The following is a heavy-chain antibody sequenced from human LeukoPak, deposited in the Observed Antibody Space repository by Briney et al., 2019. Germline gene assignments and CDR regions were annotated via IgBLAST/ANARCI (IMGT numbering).Heavy chain of an antibody. V-gene: IGHV3-30*18. CDR1: GFTFSSYG. CDR3: AKDRLLWFGGAYYYYYGMDV. CDR2: ISYDGSNK. Sequence: GGSLRLSCAASGFTFSSYGMHWVRQAPGKGLEWVAVISYDGSNKYYADSVKGRFSISRDNSKNTLYLQMNSLRAEDTAVYYCAKDRLLWFGGAYYYYYGMDVWGQGTTVTVSS. D-gene: IGHD3-10*01. J-gene: IGHJ6*02.